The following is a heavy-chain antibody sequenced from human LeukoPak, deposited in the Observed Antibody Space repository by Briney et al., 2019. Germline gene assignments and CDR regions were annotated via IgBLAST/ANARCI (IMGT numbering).Heavy chain of an antibody. CDR1: GFTFSSYG. D-gene: IGHD2-8*01. CDR3: ANLLKPGDHSVVVLGKSGRFDY. Sequence: GGSLRLSRAASGFTFSSYGMHWVRQAPGKGLEWVAFIRYDGSNKYYADSVKGRFTISRDNSKNTLYLQMNSLRAEDTAVYYCANLLKPGDHSVVVLGKSGRFDYWGQGTLVTVSS. CDR2: IRYDGSNK. J-gene: IGHJ4*02. V-gene: IGHV3-30*02.